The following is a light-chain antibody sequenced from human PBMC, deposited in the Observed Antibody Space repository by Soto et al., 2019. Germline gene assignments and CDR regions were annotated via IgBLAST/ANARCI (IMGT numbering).Light chain of an antibody. CDR3: QQSYSTPRYT. Sequence: DIQMTQSPSSLSASVGDRVTITCRASQSISSYLNWYQQKPGKAPKLLIYAASSLQSGVPSRFSGSGSGTDFTLTISSLQPEEFATYYCQQSYSTPRYTFGQGPSWRSN. V-gene: IGKV1-39*01. CDR1: QSISSY. J-gene: IGKJ2*01. CDR2: AAS.